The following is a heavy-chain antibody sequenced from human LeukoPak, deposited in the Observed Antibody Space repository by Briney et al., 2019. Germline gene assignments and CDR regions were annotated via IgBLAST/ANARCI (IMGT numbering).Heavy chain of an antibody. CDR1: GFTFSSYA. V-gene: IGHV3-23*01. Sequence: GGSLRLSCAASGFTFSSYAMSWVRQAPGKGLEWVSAISGSGGSTYYADSVKGRFTISRDNSKNTLYLQMNSLRAEDTAVYYFARGSMGDSSSWAPYYFDYWGQGTLVTVSS. J-gene: IGHJ4*02. CDR2: ISGSGGST. CDR3: ARGSMGDSSSWAPYYFDY. D-gene: IGHD6-13*01.